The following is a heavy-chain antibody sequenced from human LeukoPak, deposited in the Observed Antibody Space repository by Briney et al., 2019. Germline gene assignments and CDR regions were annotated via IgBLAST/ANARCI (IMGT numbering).Heavy chain of an antibody. CDR3: ARDREHSGGSFSGMDV. Sequence: GASVKVSCKASGYTFTSYYMHWVRQAPGQGLEWMGIINPSGGSTSYAQKFQGRVTMTRDTSTSTVYMELSSLRSEDTAVYYCARDREHSGGSFSGMDVWGQGTTVTVSS. J-gene: IGHJ6*02. D-gene: IGHD2-15*01. CDR1: GYTFTSYY. CDR2: INPSGGST. V-gene: IGHV1-46*01.